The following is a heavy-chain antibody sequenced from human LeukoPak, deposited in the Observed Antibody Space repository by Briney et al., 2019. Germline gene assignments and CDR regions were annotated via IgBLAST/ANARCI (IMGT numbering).Heavy chain of an antibody. CDR2: ISYDGSND. CDR3: ALPYSSTWGTVRC. CDR1: GFTFSSYG. J-gene: IGHJ4*02. D-gene: IGHD6-13*01. Sequence: PGSSLRLPCPASGFTFSSYGMHWVRQAPGKGLKWVALISYDGSNDYYAVSVKPRFTISRDSSKNKLFLQMNSLRSEDTAVYYCALPYSSTWGTVRCWGQGTLGNVSS. V-gene: IGHV3-30*03.